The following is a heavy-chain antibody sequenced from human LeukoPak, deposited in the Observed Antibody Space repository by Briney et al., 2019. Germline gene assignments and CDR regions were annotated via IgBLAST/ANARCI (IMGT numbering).Heavy chain of an antibody. CDR3: ASLGSPEH. CDR2: ISYDGSNK. J-gene: IGHJ4*02. Sequence: PGGPLRLSCAASGFTFSSYAMHWVRQAPGKGLEWVAVISYDGSNKYYADSVKGRFTISRDNSKNTLYLQMNSLRAEDTAVYYCASLGSPEHWGQGTLVTVSS. V-gene: IGHV3-30*14. D-gene: IGHD1-14*01. CDR1: GFTFSSYA.